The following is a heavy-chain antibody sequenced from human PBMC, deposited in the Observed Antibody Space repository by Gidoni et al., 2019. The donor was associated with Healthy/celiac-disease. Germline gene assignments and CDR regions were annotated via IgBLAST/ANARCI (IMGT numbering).Heavy chain of an antibody. CDR3: ARAERGYSSSWYGGYWFDP. CDR1: GYSVSSNSAA. Sequence: QVQLQQSGPGLVKPSQTLSLTCAISGYSVSSNSAAWNWIRQSPSRGLEWLGRTYYRSKWYNDYAVSVKSRITINPDTSKNQFSLQLNSVTPEDTAVYYCARAERGYSSSWYGGYWFDPWGQGTLVTVSS. J-gene: IGHJ5*02. V-gene: IGHV6-1*01. D-gene: IGHD6-13*01. CDR2: TYYRSKWYN.